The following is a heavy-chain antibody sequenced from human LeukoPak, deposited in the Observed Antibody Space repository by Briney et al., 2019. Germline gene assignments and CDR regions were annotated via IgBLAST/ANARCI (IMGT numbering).Heavy chain of an antibody. Sequence: GASVKVSCKASSYTFTRYGISWVRQAPGQGLEWMGWISGSNGNTNYAQKFQGRVSMTADTSTSTAYMELRSLRSDDTAVYYCARSGRGTYYYFDLWGQGTLVTVSP. CDR3: ARSGRGTYYYFDL. CDR2: ISGSNGNT. CDR1: SYTFTRYG. D-gene: IGHD1-26*01. J-gene: IGHJ4*02. V-gene: IGHV1-18*01.